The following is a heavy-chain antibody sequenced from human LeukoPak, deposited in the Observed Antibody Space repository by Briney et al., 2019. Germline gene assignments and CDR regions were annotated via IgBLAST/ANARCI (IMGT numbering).Heavy chain of an antibody. J-gene: IGHJ4*02. CDR2: ISAYNGNT. V-gene: IGHV1-18*01. Sequence: ASVKVSCKASGYTFTSYGISWVRQAPGQGLEWTGWISAYNGNTNYAQKLQGRVTMTTDTSTSTAYMELRSLRSDDTAVYYCARDTAVAGPFRDFDYWGQGTLVTVSS. CDR1: GYTFTSYG. D-gene: IGHD6-19*01. CDR3: ARDTAVAGPFRDFDY.